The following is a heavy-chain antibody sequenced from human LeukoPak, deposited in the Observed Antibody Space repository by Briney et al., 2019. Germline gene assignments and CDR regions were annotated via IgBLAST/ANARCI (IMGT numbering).Heavy chain of an antibody. J-gene: IGHJ4*02. CDR3: VKDGPYSGYDLAR. CDR1: GFTFSSYA. D-gene: IGHD5-12*01. CDR2: ISSSGGAT. Sequence: PGGSLRLSCVASGFTFSSYAMSWVRQAPGKGLVWVSAISSSGGATYYAASVEGRFTISRDTSKNTLYLQMNSLRAEDTAVYYCVKDGPYSGYDLARWGQGTLVTVSS. V-gene: IGHV3-23*01.